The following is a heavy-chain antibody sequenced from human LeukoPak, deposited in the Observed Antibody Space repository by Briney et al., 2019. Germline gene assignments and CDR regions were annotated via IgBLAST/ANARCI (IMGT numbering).Heavy chain of an antibody. CDR3: ARGVYIAAAQYGY. Sequence: SETMSLTCTVSGGSISSYYWSWIRQPPGKGLEWIGYIYYSGTTNYNPSLKSRVTISVDTSKNQFSLKLSSVTAADTAVYYCARGVYIAAAQYGYWGQGTLVTVSS. D-gene: IGHD6-13*01. CDR2: IYYSGTT. CDR1: GGSISSYY. J-gene: IGHJ4*02. V-gene: IGHV4-59*01.